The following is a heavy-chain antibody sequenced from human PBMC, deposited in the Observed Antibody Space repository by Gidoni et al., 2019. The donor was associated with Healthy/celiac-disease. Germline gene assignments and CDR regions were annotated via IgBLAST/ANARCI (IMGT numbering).Heavy chain of an antibody. J-gene: IGHJ3*02. CDR2: IKSKTDGGTT. V-gene: IGHV3-15*01. CDR3: TTSSPLDAFAI. CDR1: GVTCSNAW. Sequence: VESGGGLVKPGGSLRLSCAASGVTCSNAWMSWVRQAPGKGLEWVGRIKSKTDGGTTDYAAPVKGRFTISRDDSKNTLYLQMNSLKTEDTAVYYCTTSSPLDAFAIWGQGTMVTVSS.